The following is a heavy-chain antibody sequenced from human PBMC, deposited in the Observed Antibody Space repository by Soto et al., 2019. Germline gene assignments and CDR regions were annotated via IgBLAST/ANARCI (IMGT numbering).Heavy chain of an antibody. CDR1: GGFISSSSSY. CDR3: ARLLTPAFGRDYFDR. D-gene: IGHD3-10*01. V-gene: IGHV4-39*01. J-gene: IGHJ4*02. Sequence: QLQLQESGPGLVKPSETLSLTCTVAGGFISSSSSYWGWIRQSPGKGLEWIANIHSGGTTYYNSSLKSRVIISVDTSKDQFSLWMSSVTAAHTAVYYCARLLTPAFGRDYFDRWGQGTLVIVSS. CDR2: IHSGGTT.